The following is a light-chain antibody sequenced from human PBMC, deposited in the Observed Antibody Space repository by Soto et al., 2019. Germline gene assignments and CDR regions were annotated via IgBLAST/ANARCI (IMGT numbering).Light chain of an antibody. CDR2: GAS. V-gene: IGKV3-15*01. J-gene: IGKJ1*01. CDR1: QSVSSN. Sequence: EIVMTQSPATLSVSPGERATLSCRASQSVSSNLAWYQQKPGQAPRLLIYGASTRATGIPARFSGSGSGTEFTLTISSLQSEDFATYYCQQSYSTPPFGQGTRWIS. CDR3: QQSYSTPP.